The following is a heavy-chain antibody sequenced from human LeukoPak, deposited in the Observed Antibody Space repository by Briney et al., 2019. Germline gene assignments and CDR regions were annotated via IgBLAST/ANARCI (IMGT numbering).Heavy chain of an antibody. Sequence: GGSLRLSCAASGFTFSSYTMHWVRQAPGKGLEWVAVISNDGSNKYCADSVKGRFTISRDNSKNTLYLQMNSLRAEDTAVYYCARPFHGDYFDYWGQGTLVTVSS. V-gene: IGHV3-30*04. CDR3: ARPFHGDYFDY. CDR1: GFTFSSYT. CDR2: ISNDGSNK. J-gene: IGHJ4*02. D-gene: IGHD3-10*01.